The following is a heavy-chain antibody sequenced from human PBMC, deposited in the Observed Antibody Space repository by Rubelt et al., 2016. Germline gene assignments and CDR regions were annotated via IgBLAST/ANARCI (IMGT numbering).Heavy chain of an antibody. CDR1: GYTFTSYG. Sequence: QVQLVQSGAEVKKPGASVKVSCKASGYTFTSYGISWVRQAPGQGLEWMGWISAYNGNTNYAQKLQGRVTMTTDTSTSNAYIELRSLRSDDTAVYYCARDPPPVRGVIMTPTHWGQGTLVTVSS. D-gene: IGHD3-10*01. J-gene: IGHJ4*02. CDR2: ISAYNGNT. V-gene: IGHV1-18*01. CDR3: ARDPPPVRGVIMTPTH.